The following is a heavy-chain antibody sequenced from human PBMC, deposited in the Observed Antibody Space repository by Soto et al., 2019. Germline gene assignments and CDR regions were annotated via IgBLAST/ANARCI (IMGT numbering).Heavy chain of an antibody. CDR2: GHYSGAT. CDR1: GASISSSY. V-gene: IGHV4-59*08. J-gene: IGHJ4*02. Sequence: SETLSLTCTVSGASISSSYWTWIRQPPGKGLEWIGYGHYSGATVYNPSLKSRVTIAVDTSKAQFSLKLSSVTAADTAVYYCARQRILDYWGQGTQVTSPQ. CDR3: ARQRILDY.